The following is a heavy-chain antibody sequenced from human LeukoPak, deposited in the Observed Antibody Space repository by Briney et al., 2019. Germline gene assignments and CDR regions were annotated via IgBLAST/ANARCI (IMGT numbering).Heavy chain of an antibody. Sequence: PGGSLRLSCAASGFTFSSYSMNWVRQVPGKGLEWVSYISSSSSTIYYADSVKGRFTISRDNAKNSLYLQMNSLRAEDTAVYYCASGFYCSSTSCWGYMDVWGKGTTVTVSS. CDR1: GFTFSSYS. J-gene: IGHJ6*03. CDR2: ISSSSSTI. CDR3: ASGFYCSSTSCWGYMDV. V-gene: IGHV3-48*04. D-gene: IGHD2-2*01.